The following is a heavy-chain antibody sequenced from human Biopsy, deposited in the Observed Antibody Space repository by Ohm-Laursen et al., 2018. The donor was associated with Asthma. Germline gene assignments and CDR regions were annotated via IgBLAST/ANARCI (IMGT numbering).Heavy chain of an antibody. J-gene: IGHJ4*02. D-gene: IGHD1-26*01. CDR1: GFTFSSYA. Sequence: SLRLSCAASGFTFSSYAMSWARQAPGKGLEWVSSISSSGASTHYADSVKGRFTISRDNSKNTLYLQMSSLRADDTAVYYCAKGGTYTTDRYAYWGQGSLVTVSS. CDR2: ISSSGAST. CDR3: AKGGTYTTDRYAY. V-gene: IGHV3-23*01.